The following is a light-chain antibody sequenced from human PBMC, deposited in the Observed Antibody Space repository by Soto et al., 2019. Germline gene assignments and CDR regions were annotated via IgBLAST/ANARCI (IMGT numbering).Light chain of an antibody. V-gene: IGKV3-20*01. J-gene: IGKJ1*01. CDR2: GAS. CDR1: QYVGTR. Sequence: DILLTQSPATLSSSPGQTATISLRASQYVGTRLAWYQHKPGQAPRLLIYGASNRATGIPDRFSGSGSGTDFTLTISRLEPEDFAVYYCQQYGSSGTLGQGTKVDIK. CDR3: QQYGSSGT.